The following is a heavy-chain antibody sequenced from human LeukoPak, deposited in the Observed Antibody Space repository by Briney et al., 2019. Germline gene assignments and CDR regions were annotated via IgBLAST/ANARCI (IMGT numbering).Heavy chain of an antibody. D-gene: IGHD1-26*01. CDR1: GYTFTGYY. CDR3: ARARWELHDAFDI. J-gene: IGHJ3*02. CDR2: INPNSGGT. Sequence: GASVKVSCKASGYTFTGYYMHWVRQAPGQGLEWMGWINPNSGGTNYAQKFQGRVTMTRDTSISTAYMELSRLRSDDTAVYYCARARWELHDAFDIWSQGTMVTVSS. V-gene: IGHV1-2*02.